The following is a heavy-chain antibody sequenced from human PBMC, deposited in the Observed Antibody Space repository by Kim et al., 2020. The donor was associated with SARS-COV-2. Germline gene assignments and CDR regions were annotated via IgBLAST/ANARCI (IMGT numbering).Heavy chain of an antibody. J-gene: IGHJ6*02. Sequence: SVKVSCKASGGTFSSYAISWVRQAPGQGLEWMGGIIPIFGTANYAQKFQGRVTITADESTSTAYMELSSLRSEDTAVYYCARAQQQLENYYGMDVWGQGTTVTVSS. D-gene: IGHD6-13*01. V-gene: IGHV1-69*13. CDR3: ARAQQQLENYYGMDV. CDR1: GGTFSSYA. CDR2: IIPIFGTA.